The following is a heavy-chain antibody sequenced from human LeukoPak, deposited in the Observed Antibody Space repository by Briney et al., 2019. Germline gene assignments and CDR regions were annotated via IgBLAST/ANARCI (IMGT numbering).Heavy chain of an antibody. V-gene: IGHV4-34*01. D-gene: IGHD2-15*01. CDR1: GGSFSGYY. CDR2: INHSGST. Sequence: SETLSLTCAVYGGSFSGYYWSWIRQPPGKGLEWIGEINHSGSTNYNPSLKSRVTISVDTSKNQFSLQLSSVTAADTAVYYCARGEPTIGRYCSGGSCYEGSRYFDLWGRGTLVTVSS. CDR3: ARGEPTIGRYCSGGSCYEGSRYFDL. J-gene: IGHJ2*01.